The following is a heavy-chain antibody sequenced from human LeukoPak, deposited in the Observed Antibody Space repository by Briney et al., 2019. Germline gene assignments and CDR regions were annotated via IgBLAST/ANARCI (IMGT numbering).Heavy chain of an antibody. J-gene: IGHJ4*02. CDR2: IYIGDSDT. D-gene: IGHD3-10*01. CDR3: ARQGFGQPYFDY. V-gene: IGHV5-51*01. CDR1: ADSFTYYW. Sequence: PGESLKISCKASADSFTYYWIGWVRQMPGKGLEWMGIIYIGDSDTRYSPSFQGQVTISADKSISTAYLQWSSLEASDTAMYHCARQGFGQPYFDYWGQGTLVTVSS.